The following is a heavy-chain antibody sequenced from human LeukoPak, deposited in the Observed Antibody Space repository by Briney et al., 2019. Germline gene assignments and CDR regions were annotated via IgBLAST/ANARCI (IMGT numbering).Heavy chain of an antibody. V-gene: IGHV3-9*01. D-gene: IGHD3-10*01. J-gene: IGHJ6*03. CDR2: ISWNSGSI. CDR1: GFTFGDYA. Sequence: SLRLSCAASGFTFGDYAMHWVRQAPGKGLEWVSGISWNSGSIGYADSVKGRFTISRDNAKNSLYLQMNSLRAEDTALYYCARKHYYGSGSYYNPLQIRGYYYYYYMDVWGKGTTVTVSS. CDR3: ARKHYYGSGSYYNPLQIRGYYYYYYMDV.